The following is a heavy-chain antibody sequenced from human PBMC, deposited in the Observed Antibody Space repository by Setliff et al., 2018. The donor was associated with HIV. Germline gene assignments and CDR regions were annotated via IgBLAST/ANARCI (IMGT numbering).Heavy chain of an antibody. D-gene: IGHD6-19*01. CDR1: GGSISSGDYF. CDR2: IYYSGSA. Sequence: PSETLSLTCTVSGGSISSGDYFLSWIRQAPGKGLKWIGCIYYSGSAYYNPSLQCRVTISVDTSKNQVSLKLNSMTAADTAVYFCVRGPQWLVQKGRVYYFDYWGQGTLVTVSS. J-gene: IGHJ4*02. CDR3: VRGPQWLVQKGRVYYFDY. V-gene: IGHV4-30-4*08.